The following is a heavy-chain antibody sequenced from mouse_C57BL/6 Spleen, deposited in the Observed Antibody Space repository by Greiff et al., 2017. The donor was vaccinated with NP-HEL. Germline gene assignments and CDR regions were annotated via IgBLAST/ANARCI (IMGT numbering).Heavy chain of an antibody. J-gene: IGHJ1*03. D-gene: IGHD3-3*01. CDR2: IDPSDSYT. Sequence: VQLQQPGAELVMPGASVKLSCKASGYTFTSYWMHWVKQRPGQGLEWIGEIDPSDSYTNYNQKFKGKSTLTVDKSSSTAYMQLSSLTSEDSAVYYCARPGRDGYFDVWGTGTTVTVSS. V-gene: IGHV1-69*01. CDR3: ARPGRDGYFDV. CDR1: GYTFTSYW.